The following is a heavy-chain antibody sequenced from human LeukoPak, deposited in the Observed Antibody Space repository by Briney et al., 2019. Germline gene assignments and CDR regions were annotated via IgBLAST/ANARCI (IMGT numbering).Heavy chain of an antibody. CDR2: INPSGGST. V-gene: IGHV1-46*01. J-gene: IGHJ4*02. D-gene: IGHD3-22*01. CDR3: AREGVITPSFDY. Sequence: ASVKVSCKASGYTFTSYYMHRVRQAPGQGLEWMGIINPSGGSTSYAQKFQGRVTMTRDTSTSTVYMELSSLRSEDTAVYYCAREGVITPSFDYWGQGTLVTVSS. CDR1: GYTFTSYY.